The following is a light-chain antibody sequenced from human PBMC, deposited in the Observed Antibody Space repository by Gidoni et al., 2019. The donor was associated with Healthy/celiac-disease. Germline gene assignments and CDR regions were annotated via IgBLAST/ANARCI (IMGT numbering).Light chain of an antibody. V-gene: IGKV3-11*01. Sequence: EIVLTQSPATLSLSPGERATLSCRASQSVSSYLAWYQQKPGQAPRLLIYDASNRATGIPARFSGGGSGTDFTLTISSLEPEDFAVYYCQQRSNWPSGTFGQGTKLEIK. CDR3: QQRSNWPSGT. CDR2: DAS. CDR1: QSVSSY. J-gene: IGKJ2*02.